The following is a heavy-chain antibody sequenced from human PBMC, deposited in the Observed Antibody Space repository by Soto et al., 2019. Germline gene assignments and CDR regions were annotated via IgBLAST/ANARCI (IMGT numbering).Heavy chain of an antibody. V-gene: IGHV3-66*01. CDR3: ARDRSYSNYAGFDY. D-gene: IGHD4-4*01. CDR1: GFTVSSNY. CDR2: FFSDGRT. Sequence: EVQLVESGGGLVQPGGSLRLSCAASGFTVSSNYMNWVRQAPGKGLEWVSVFFSDGRTYYAESVKGRFTMSRDNSKNTLYLRMNRLRAEDTAVYYCARDRSYSNYAGFDYWGQGTLVTVSS. J-gene: IGHJ4*02.